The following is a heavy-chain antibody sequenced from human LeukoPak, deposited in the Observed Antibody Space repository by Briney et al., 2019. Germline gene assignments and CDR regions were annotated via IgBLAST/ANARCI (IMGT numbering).Heavy chain of an antibody. CDR1: GYSISSGYY. CDR2: IYHSGST. D-gene: IGHD6-25*01. CDR3: ARDRLEDAFDI. J-gene: IGHJ3*02. Sequence: TSETLSLTCTVSGYSISSGYYWGWIRQPPGKGLEWIGSIYHSGSTYYNPSLKSRVTISVDTSKNQFSLKLSSVTAADTAVYYCARDRLEDAFDIWGQGTMVTVSS. V-gene: IGHV4-38-2*02.